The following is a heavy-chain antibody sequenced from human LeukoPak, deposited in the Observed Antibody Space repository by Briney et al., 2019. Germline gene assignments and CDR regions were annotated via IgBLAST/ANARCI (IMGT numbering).Heavy chain of an antibody. Sequence: PGGSLRLSCAASGFTFSSYGMHSVRQAPGKGLEWVAFIRYDGSNKYYADSVKGRFTISRDNSKNTLYLQTNSLRAEDTAVYYCPNRKQLLRRRGTYYFDYWGQGTLVTVSS. J-gene: IGHJ4*02. CDR1: GFTFSSYG. D-gene: IGHD6-6*01. CDR2: IRYDGSNK. V-gene: IGHV3-30*02. CDR3: PNRKQLLRRRGTYYFDY.